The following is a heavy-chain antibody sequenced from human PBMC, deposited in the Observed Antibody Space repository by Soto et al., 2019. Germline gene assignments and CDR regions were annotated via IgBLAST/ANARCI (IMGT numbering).Heavy chain of an antibody. D-gene: IGHD6-19*01. CDR3: AKGPLYSSGWYAVSGSYYRMGAYFDY. Sequence: GGSLRLSCAASGFTFSSYAMSWVRQAPGKGLEWVSAISGSGGSTYYADSVKGRFTISRDNSKNTLYLQMNSLRAEDTAVYYCAKGPLYSSGWYAVSGSYYRMGAYFDYWGQGTLVTVSS. J-gene: IGHJ4*02. CDR1: GFTFSSYA. V-gene: IGHV3-23*01. CDR2: ISGSGGST.